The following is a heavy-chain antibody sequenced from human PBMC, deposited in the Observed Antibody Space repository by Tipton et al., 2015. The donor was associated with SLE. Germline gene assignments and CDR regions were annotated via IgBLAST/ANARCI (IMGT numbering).Heavy chain of an antibody. D-gene: IGHD2-21*01. CDR2: IYTSGAT. Sequence: TLSLTCNVSGVSISSSYWSWIRQPAGKGLEWIGRIYTSGATDDNPSLKSRVTMSVDTSMNQFSLRLTSVTAADTAVYYCARRRFQSAPDYWGQGTLVSVSS. CDR1: GVSISSSY. J-gene: IGHJ4*02. CDR3: ARRRFQSAPDY. V-gene: IGHV4-4*07.